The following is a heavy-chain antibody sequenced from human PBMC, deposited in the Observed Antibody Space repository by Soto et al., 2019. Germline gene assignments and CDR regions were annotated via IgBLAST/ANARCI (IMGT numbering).Heavy chain of an antibody. D-gene: IGHD1-26*01. J-gene: IGHJ4*02. V-gene: IGHV3-30*18. CDR1: GFTFSSYG. CDR3: AKGGGSYSDY. Sequence: QVQLVESGGGVVQPGRSLRLSCAASGFTFSSYGMHWVRQAPGKGLEWVAVISYDGSNKYYADSVKGRFTISRDNSKNTLYLQMNSLRAEDTAVYYCAKGGGSYSDYWGQGTLVTVS. CDR2: ISYDGSNK.